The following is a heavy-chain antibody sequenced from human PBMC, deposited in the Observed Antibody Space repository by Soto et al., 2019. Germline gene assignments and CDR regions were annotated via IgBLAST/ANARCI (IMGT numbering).Heavy chain of an antibody. CDR2: INHSGST. CDR3: ARARGGSGYYYYGMDV. CDR1: GGSFGGYY. Sequence: PSETLALSCAVYGGSFGGYYWCWVRQPPGKGLEWIGEINHSGSTNYNPSLKSRVTISLDTSKNQFSLKLSSVTAADTAVYYCARARGGSGYYYYGMDVWGQGTTVTVS. D-gene: IGHD3-3*01. V-gene: IGHV4-34*01. J-gene: IGHJ6*02.